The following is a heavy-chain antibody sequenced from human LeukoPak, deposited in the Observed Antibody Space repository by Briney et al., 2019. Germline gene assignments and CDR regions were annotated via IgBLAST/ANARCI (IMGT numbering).Heavy chain of an antibody. D-gene: IGHD3-22*01. CDR1: GGSISSSSYY. J-gene: IGHJ6*02. Sequence: PSETLSLTCTVSGGSISSSSYYWGWIRQPPGKGLEWIGSIYYSGSTYYNPSLKSRVTISVDTSKNPFSLKLSSVTAADTAVYYCARSIGYYDSSGYYYYYYGMDVWGQGTTVTVSS. V-gene: IGHV4-39*01. CDR3: ARSIGYYDSSGYYYYYYGMDV. CDR2: IYYSGST.